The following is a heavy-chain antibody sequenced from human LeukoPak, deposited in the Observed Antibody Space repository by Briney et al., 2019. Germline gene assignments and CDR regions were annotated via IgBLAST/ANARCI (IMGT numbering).Heavy chain of an antibody. CDR3: AIVGYCSGGSCCSDY. CDR1: GYTFTSYG. CDR2: ISAYNGNT. J-gene: IGHJ4*02. V-gene: IGHV1-18*04. D-gene: IGHD2-15*01. Sequence: ASVKVSCKASGYTFTSYGISWVRQAPGQGLEWMGWISAYNGNTNYAQKLQGRVTMTTDTSTSTAYMELRSLRSDDTAVYYCAIVGYCSGGSCCSDYWGQGTLVTVSS.